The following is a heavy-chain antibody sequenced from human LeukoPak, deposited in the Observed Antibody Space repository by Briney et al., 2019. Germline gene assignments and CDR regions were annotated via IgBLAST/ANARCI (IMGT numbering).Heavy chain of an antibody. J-gene: IGHJ6*03. D-gene: IGHD3-10*01. CDR1: GGSISSSSYY. Sequence: SETLSLTCTVSGGSISSSSYYWGWIRQPPGKGLEWIGSIYYSGSTYYNPSLKSRVTISVDTSKNQFSLKLSSVTAADTAVYYCARTHVRRVRGLQGFYYYMDVWGKGTTVTVSS. CDR3: ARTHVRRVRGLQGFYYYMDV. V-gene: IGHV4-39*07. CDR2: IYYSGST.